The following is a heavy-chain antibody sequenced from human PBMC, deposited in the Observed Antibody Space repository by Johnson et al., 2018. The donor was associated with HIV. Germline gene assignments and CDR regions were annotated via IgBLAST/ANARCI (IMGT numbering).Heavy chain of an antibody. CDR1: GFTFSSYG. CDR2: IRYDGSNK. CDR3: AKEIALTGERSDAFDI. Sequence: QVQLVESGGGLVQPGGSLRLSCAASGFTFSSYGMHWVRQAPGKGLEWVAFIRYDGSNKYYADSVKGRFTISRDNSKNTLSLQMNSLRAEDTAVYYCAKEIALTGERSDAFDIWGQGTTVTVSS. J-gene: IGHJ3*02. V-gene: IGHV3-30*02. D-gene: IGHD7-27*01.